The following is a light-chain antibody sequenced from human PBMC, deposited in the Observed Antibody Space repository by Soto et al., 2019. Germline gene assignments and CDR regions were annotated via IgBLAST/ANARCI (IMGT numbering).Light chain of an antibody. J-gene: IGLJ1*01. CDR1: SSDVGGYNY. CDR2: DVS. Sequence: QSVLTQPRSVSGSPGQSVTNSCTGTSSDVGGYNYVSWYQQHPGKAPKLMIYDVSKRPSGVPDRFSGSKSGNTASLTISGLQAEDEADYYCCSYAGSYTDVFGTGTKLTVL. V-gene: IGLV2-11*01. CDR3: CSYAGSYTDV.